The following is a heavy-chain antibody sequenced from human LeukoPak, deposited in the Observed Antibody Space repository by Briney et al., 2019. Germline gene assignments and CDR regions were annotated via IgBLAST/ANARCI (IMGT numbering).Heavy chain of an antibody. J-gene: IGHJ4*02. Sequence: SETLSLTCAVYGGSFSGYYWSWIRQPPGKGLEWIGEINHSGSTNYNPSLKSRVTISVDTSKNQFSLKLSSVTAADTAVYYCARLSRTTVPDYWGQGTLVTVSS. D-gene: IGHD4-17*01. V-gene: IGHV4-34*01. CDR1: GGSFSGYY. CDR2: INHSGST. CDR3: ARLSRTTVPDY.